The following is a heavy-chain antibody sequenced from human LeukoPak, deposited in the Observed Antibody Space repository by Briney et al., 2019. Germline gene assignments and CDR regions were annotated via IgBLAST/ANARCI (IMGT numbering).Heavy chain of an antibody. CDR3: ARSHSSSWYYFDY. V-gene: IGHV4-59*01. Sequence: SETLSLTCTVSGGSISSYYWSWIRLPPGKGLEWIGYIYYSGSTSCNPSLKSRVTISVDTSKNQLSLKLSSVTAADTAVFYCARSHSSSWYYFDYWGQGTLVTVSS. CDR1: GGSISSYY. CDR2: IYYSGST. J-gene: IGHJ4*02. D-gene: IGHD6-13*01.